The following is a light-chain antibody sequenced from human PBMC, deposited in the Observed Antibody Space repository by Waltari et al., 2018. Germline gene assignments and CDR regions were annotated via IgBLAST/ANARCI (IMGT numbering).Light chain of an antibody. CDR3: CSYAGSQRV. J-gene: IGLJ2*01. V-gene: IGLV2-11*01. Sequence: QSALTQPRSVSGSPGQSVTISCTGTSSDVGGYNYVSWYQQHPGKAPKLMVYDVSKRPSGVPDRFSGSKSGNTASLSISGRQAEDEADYCCCSYAGSQRVFGGGTKLTVL. CDR2: DVS. CDR1: SSDVGGYNY.